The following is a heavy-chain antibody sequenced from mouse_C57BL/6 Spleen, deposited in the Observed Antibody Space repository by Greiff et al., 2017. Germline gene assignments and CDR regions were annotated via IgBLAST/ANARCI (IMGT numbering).Heavy chain of an antibody. CDR1: GYTFTSYW. Sequence: QVHVKQPGAELVMPGASVKLSCKASGYTFTSYWMHWVKQRPGQGLEWIGEIDPSDSYTNYNQKFKGKSTLTVDKYSSTAYMQLSSLTSEDSAVYYCARGYGNYYAMDYWGQGTSVTVSS. D-gene: IGHD2-1*01. V-gene: IGHV1-69*01. CDR3: ARGYGNYYAMDY. J-gene: IGHJ4*01. CDR2: IDPSDSYT.